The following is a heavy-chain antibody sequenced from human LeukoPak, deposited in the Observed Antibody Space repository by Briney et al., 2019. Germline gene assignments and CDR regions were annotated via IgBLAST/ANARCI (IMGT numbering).Heavy chain of an antibody. CDR1: GGSISSYY. D-gene: IGHD3-10*01. CDR2: IYYSGST. J-gene: IGHJ4*02. V-gene: IGHV4-59*08. Sequence: PSETLSLTCTVSGGSISSYYWSWIRQPPGKGLEWIGYIYYSGSTNYNPSLKSRVTISVDTSKNQFSLKLSSVTAADTAVYYCARLKDGSGIIDYWGQGTLVTVSS. CDR3: ARLKDGSGIIDY.